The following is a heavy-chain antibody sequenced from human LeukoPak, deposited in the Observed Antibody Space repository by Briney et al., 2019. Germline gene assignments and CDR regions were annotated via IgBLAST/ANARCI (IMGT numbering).Heavy chain of an antibody. V-gene: IGHV4-39*01. Sequence: TSETLSLTCTVSGGSISSSSYYWGWIRQPPGKGLGWIGSIYYSGSTYYNPSLKSRVTISLDTSKNQFSLKLGSVTAADTAVYYCARRNRWELLDFWGQGTLVTVSS. CDR3: ARRNRWELLDF. CDR1: GGSISSSSYY. CDR2: IYYSGST. J-gene: IGHJ4*02. D-gene: IGHD1-26*01.